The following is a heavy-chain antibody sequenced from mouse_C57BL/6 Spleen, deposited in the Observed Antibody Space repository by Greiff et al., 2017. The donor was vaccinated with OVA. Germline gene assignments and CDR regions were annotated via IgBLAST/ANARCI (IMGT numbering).Heavy chain of an antibody. D-gene: IGHD1-1*01. CDR2: IHPNSGST. V-gene: IGHV1-64*01. Sequence: QVQLQQPGAELVKPGASVKLSCKASGYTFTSYWMHWVKQRPGQGLEWIGMIHPNSGSTNYNEKFKSKATLPVDKSSSTAYMQLSSLTSEDSAVYYCARWGTTVVGYFDGWGTGTTVTVSS. CDR1: GYTFTSYW. CDR3: ARWGTTVVGYFDG. J-gene: IGHJ1*03.